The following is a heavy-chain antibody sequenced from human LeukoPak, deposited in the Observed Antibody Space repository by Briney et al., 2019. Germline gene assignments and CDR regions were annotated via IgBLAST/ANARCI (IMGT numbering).Heavy chain of an antibody. Sequence: PSETLSLTCTVSGGSISSYYWSWIRQPAGKGLEWIGRIYTSGSTNYNPSLKSLVTMSVDTSKNQFSLKLSSVTAADTAVYYCARELIFGVVIVFDYWGQGTLVTVSS. J-gene: IGHJ4*02. CDR2: IYTSGST. V-gene: IGHV4-4*07. CDR1: GGSISSYY. D-gene: IGHD3-3*01. CDR3: ARELIFGVVIVFDY.